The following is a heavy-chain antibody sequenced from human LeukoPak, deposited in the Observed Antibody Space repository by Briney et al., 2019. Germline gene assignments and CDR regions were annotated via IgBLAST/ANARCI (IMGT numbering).Heavy chain of an antibody. D-gene: IGHD3-3*01. Sequence: GVSLRLTCAAYGFTFSSYSMNWVRQAPGKGLEWASSISSSSSYIYYADSGKGRFTISRDNAKNSLYLQMNSLRAEDTAVYYCARPITIFGVVGDDYWGQGTLVTVSS. J-gene: IGHJ4*02. CDR1: GFTFSSYS. CDR2: ISSSSSYI. CDR3: ARPITIFGVVGDDY. V-gene: IGHV3-21*01.